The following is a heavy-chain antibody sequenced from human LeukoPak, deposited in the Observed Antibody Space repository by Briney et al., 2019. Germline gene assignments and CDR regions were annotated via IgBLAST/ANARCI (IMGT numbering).Heavy chain of an antibody. Sequence: GGSLRLSCAASGFIFRSHWMTWVRQAPGRGLEWVAHIKQDGSEKHYVDSVEGRFTLSRDDAKNSLCLQMNSLRVDDTAVYYCARGPNYGARVDYLDYWGQGTLVTVSS. CDR3: ARGPNYGARVDYLDY. CDR1: GFIFRSHW. D-gene: IGHD4-17*01. V-gene: IGHV3-7*01. J-gene: IGHJ4*02. CDR2: IKQDGSEK.